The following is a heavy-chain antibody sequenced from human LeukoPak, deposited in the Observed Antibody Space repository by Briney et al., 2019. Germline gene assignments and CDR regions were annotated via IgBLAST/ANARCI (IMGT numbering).Heavy chain of an antibody. J-gene: IGHJ6*03. CDR2: INWNGGST. CDR1: GFTFDDYG. CDR3: ARDRPATDTVGANYYYYMDV. V-gene: IGHV3-20*04. D-gene: IGHD4-23*01. Sequence: GGSLRLSCAASGFTFDDYGMSWVRQAPGKGLEWVSGINWNGGSTGYADSVKGRFTISRDNAKNSLYLQMNSLRAEDTALYYCARDRPATDTVGANYYYYMDVWGKGTTVTVSS.